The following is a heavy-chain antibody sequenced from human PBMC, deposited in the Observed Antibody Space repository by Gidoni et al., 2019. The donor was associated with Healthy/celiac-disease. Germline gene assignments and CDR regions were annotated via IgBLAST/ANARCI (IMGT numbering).Heavy chain of an antibody. Sequence: EVQLLESGGGLVQPGGSLRLSCAASGFTFSSYAMSWVRQAPGKGLEWVSAISGSGGSTYYADSVKGRFTISRDNSKNTLYLQMNSLRAEDTAVYYCAKDPHSSGWYPGYPVGPFDYWGQGTLVTVSS. D-gene: IGHD6-19*01. CDR1: GFTFSSYA. CDR3: AKDPHSSGWYPGYPVGPFDY. V-gene: IGHV3-23*01. CDR2: ISGSGGST. J-gene: IGHJ4*02.